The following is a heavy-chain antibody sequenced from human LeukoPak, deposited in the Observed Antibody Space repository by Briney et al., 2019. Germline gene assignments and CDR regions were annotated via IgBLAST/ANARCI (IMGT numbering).Heavy chain of an antibody. CDR3: ATDCSSTSCYIDHDAFDI. Sequence: ASVKVSCKASGGTFSSHTISWVRQAPGQGLEWMGRIIPILGIANYAQKFQGRVTITADKSTSTAYMELSSLRSEDTAVYYCATDCSSTSCYIDHDAFDIWGQGTMVTVSS. D-gene: IGHD2-2*02. V-gene: IGHV1-69*02. J-gene: IGHJ3*02. CDR2: IIPILGIA. CDR1: GGTFSSHT.